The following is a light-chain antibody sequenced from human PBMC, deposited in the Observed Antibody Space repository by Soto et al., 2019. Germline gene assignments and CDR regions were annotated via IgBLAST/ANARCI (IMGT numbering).Light chain of an antibody. V-gene: IGKV1-39*01. CDR2: AAS. Sequence: GDRVTITCRASQNIRSYVNWYQQKPGKAPRLLIFAASSLQGGVPPRFSGSGYATDFSLSISSLQPEDFATYYCQQANSFPFTFGQGTRLEIK. CDR3: QQANSFPFT. CDR1: QNIRSY. J-gene: IGKJ5*01.